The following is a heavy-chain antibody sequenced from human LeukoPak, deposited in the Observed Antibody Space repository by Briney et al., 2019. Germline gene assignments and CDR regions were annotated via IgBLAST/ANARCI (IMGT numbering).Heavy chain of an antibody. CDR1: GFTFSSYA. CDR2: ISGSGGST. CDR3: AKGYCSSTSCYDVLYFDY. D-gene: IGHD2-2*01. V-gene: IGHV3-23*01. Sequence: PGGSLRLSCAASGFTFSSYAMSWVRQAPGKGLEWVSAISGSGGSTYYADSVKGRFTISRDDSKNTLYLQMNSLRAEDTAVYYCAKGYCSSTSCYDVLYFDYWGQGTLVTVSS. J-gene: IGHJ4*02.